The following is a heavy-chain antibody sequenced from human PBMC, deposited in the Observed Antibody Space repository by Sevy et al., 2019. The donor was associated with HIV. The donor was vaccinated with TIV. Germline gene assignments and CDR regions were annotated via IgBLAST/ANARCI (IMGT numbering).Heavy chain of an antibody. Sequence: GGSLRLSCAASGFTFSSHGMHWVRQAPDKGLEWVAIISYDGSQKYYADSIKDRFTISRDNSKNTLYLQMNSLRPEDTDIYYCSKEGMASGPRLRSFAELLYHFDFWGQGPLVTVSS. CDR2: ISYDGSQK. V-gene: IGHV3-30*18. CDR1: GFTFSSHG. D-gene: IGHD3-10*01. J-gene: IGHJ4*02. CDR3: SKEGMASGPRLRSFAELLYHFDF.